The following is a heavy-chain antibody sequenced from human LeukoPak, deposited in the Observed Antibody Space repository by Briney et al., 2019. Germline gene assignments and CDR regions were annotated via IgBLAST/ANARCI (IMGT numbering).Heavy chain of an antibody. Sequence: SETLSLTCAVYGGSFSGYYWSWIRQPPGKGLEWIGEINHSGSTNYNPSLKSRVTISVDKSKNQFSLKLSFVTAADTAMYYCARSDYHNSGSHTVFDAFDIWGQGTRVTVSS. V-gene: IGHV4-34*01. D-gene: IGHD3-10*01. CDR3: ARSDYHNSGSHTVFDAFDI. CDR1: GGSFSGYY. CDR2: INHSGST. J-gene: IGHJ3*02.